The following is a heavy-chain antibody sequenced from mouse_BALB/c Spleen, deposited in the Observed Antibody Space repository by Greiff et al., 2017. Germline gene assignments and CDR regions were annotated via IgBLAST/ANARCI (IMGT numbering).Heavy chain of an antibody. D-gene: IGHD2-10*02. CDR2: ISSGGSYT. Sequence: DVMLVESGGGLVKPGGSLKLSCAASGFTFSSYAMSWVRQSPEKRLEWVAEISSGGSYTYYPDTVTGRFTISRDNAKNTLYLEMSSLRSEDTAMYYCARDREYGNRYFDVWGAGTTVTVSS. V-gene: IGHV5-9-4*01. CDR1: GFTFSSYA. CDR3: ARDREYGNRYFDV. J-gene: IGHJ1*01.